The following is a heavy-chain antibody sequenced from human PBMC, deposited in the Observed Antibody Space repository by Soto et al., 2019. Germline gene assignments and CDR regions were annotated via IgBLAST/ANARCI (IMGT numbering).Heavy chain of an antibody. CDR2: IKHGGSS. J-gene: IGHJ3*02. CDR3: ARGGSSDWQVALDI. V-gene: IGHV4-34*01. D-gene: IGHD6-19*01. CDR1: AGSFSHYY. Sequence: QVQQQPWGAGLLKPSETLSLTCTVYAGSFSHYYWNWIRQSPGKGLEWIGKIKHGGSSSYNPSLRSRVSISVEMSKNQFSLTWSSVTAADTAVYDCARGGSSDWQVALDIWGKGTMVPVSS.